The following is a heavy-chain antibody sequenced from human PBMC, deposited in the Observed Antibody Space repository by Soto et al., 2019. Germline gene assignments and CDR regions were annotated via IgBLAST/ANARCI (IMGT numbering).Heavy chain of an antibody. V-gene: IGHV1-69*01. CDR1: GGTFSSYA. Sequence: VQLVQSGAEVKKPGSSVKVSCKAFGGTFSSYAISWVRQAPGQGLEWMGGIIPLFGTANYAQKFQGRVTITADESTSTAYMELSSLRSEDTAVYYCARDGELELAAFDIWGQGTMVTVSS. CDR3: ARDGELELAAFDI. CDR2: IIPLFGTA. J-gene: IGHJ3*02. D-gene: IGHD1-7*01.